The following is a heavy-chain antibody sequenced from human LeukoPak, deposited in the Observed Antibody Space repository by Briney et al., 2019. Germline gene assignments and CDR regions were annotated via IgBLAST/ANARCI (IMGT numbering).Heavy chain of an antibody. Sequence: TGGSLRLSCTMSGFRSSNYGLYWVRQAPDKGLEWVAFTRPDKDDKYYSDSVRGRFTISRDNPKNTLYLQMNSLRVEDTALYFRAKGVSEWGNLGNWGQGTLVTVSS. CDR2: TRPDKDDK. V-gene: IGHV3-30*02. J-gene: IGHJ4*02. CDR3: AKGVSEWGNLGN. CDR1: GFRSSNYG. D-gene: IGHD7-27*01.